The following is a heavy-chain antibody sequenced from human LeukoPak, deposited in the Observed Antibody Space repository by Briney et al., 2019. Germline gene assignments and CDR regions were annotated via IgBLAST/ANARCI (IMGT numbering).Heavy chain of an antibody. CDR1: GGSISSSIYY. CDR3: ARHAMAVAANDY. CDR2: IYYSGTT. J-gene: IGHJ4*02. D-gene: IGHD6-19*01. V-gene: IGHV4-39*01. Sequence: PSETLSLTCTVSGGSISSSIYYWGWIRQPPGKGLEWIGNIYYSGTTYYNPSLKSRVTISVDTSKNQSSLKLSSVTAADTAVYYCARHAMAVAANDYWGQGTLVTVSS.